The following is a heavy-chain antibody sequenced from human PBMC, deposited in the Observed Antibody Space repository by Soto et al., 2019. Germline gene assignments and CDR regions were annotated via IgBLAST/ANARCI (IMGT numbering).Heavy chain of an antibody. Sequence: GGSLRLSCVASGFTFRTYWMNWVRQAPWEGLLWVSRINSDGSNTNYADSVKGRFTISRDNAKNTLYLQMDSLRAEDSAIYYCARMYSTAWYPDCWGQGTLVTVSS. J-gene: IGHJ4*02. V-gene: IGHV3-74*01. CDR3: ARMYSTAWYPDC. CDR1: GFTFRTYW. CDR2: INSDGSNT. D-gene: IGHD6-19*01.